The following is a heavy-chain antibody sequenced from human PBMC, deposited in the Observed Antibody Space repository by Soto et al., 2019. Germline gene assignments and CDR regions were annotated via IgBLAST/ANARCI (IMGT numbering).Heavy chain of an antibody. Sequence: ASVKVSCKASGYTFTNFGISWVRQAPGQGLEWMGWINPHKGKTNYPEKLQGRVTMTTDTSTSTAYMELRSLRPDDTAVYYCARVENQLPSTWGQGTLVTVSS. D-gene: IGHD1-1*01. CDR2: INPHKGKT. J-gene: IGHJ5*02. CDR1: GYTFTNFG. CDR3: ARVENQLPST. V-gene: IGHV1-18*01.